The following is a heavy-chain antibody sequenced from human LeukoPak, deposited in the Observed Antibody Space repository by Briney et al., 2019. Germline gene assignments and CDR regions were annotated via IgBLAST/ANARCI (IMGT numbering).Heavy chain of an antibody. CDR1: GGSISSYY. J-gene: IGHJ3*02. CDR3: ARDSGRGYDYVWGSYRYPDAFDI. CDR2: IYYSGST. Sequence: SETLSLTCTVSGGSISSYYWSWIRQPPGKGLEWIGYIYYSGSTNYNPSLKSRVTISVDTSKNQFSLKLSSVNAADTAVYYCARDSGRGYDYVWGSYRYPDAFDIWGQGTMVTVSS. D-gene: IGHD3-16*02. V-gene: IGHV4-59*01.